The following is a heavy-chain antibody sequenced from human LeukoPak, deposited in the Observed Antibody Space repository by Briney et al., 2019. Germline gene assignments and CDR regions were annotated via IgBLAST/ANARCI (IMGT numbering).Heavy chain of an antibody. J-gene: IGHJ4*02. Sequence: SETLSLTCGVYGGSFSVYYWSWIRQPPGKGLEWIGEINHSGSTNYSPSLKSRVTISVDRSKNQFSLQLSSVTAADTAVYYCARQYCSRTSCSFDYWGQGTLVTVSS. CDR1: GGSFSVYY. CDR2: INHSGST. D-gene: IGHD2-2*01. CDR3: ARQYCSRTSCSFDY. V-gene: IGHV4-34*01.